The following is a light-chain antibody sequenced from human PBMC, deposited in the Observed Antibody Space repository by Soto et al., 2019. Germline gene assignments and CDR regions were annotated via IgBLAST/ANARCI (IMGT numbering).Light chain of an antibody. V-gene: IGKV1-39*01. CDR3: QQSYSTLWT. CDR1: QSISSY. Sequence: DIQMTQSPPTLSAFVGDRVTITCRASQSISSYLNWYQQKPGKAPKLLIYAASSLQSGVPSGFSGSGSGTDFTLTISSLQPEDFATYYCQQSYSTLWTFGQGTKVDIK. CDR2: AAS. J-gene: IGKJ1*01.